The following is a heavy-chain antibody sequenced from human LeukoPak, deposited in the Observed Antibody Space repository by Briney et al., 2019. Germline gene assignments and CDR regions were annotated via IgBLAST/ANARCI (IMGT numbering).Heavy chain of an antibody. J-gene: IGHJ3*02. CDR3: ATDRGSYQGDAFDI. CDR1: GGSISSGGYY. D-gene: IGHD1-26*01. CDR2: IYYSGST. V-gene: IGHV4-31*03. Sequence: SETLSPTCTVSGGSISSGGYYWSWIRQHPGKGLEWIGYIYYSGSTYYNPSLKSRVTISVDTSKNQFSLKLSSVTAADTAVYYCATDRGSYQGDAFDIWGQGTMVTVSS.